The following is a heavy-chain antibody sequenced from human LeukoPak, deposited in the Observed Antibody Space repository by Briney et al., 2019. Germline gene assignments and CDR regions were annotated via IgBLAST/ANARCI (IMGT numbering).Heavy chain of an antibody. D-gene: IGHD1-7*01. CDR1: GFTVSSNY. CDR3: ARELWNYAIDY. J-gene: IGHJ4*02. V-gene: IGHV3-53*01. Sequence: GGSLRLSCAASGFTVSSNYMSWVRQAPGKGLEWVSVIYSGGSTYYADSVKGRFTISRDNSKNTLYLQMNSLRAEDTAVYYCARELWNYAIDYWGQGTLVTVSS. CDR2: IYSGGST.